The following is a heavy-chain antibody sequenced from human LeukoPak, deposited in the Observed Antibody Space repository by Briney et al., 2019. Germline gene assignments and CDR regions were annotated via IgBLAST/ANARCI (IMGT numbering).Heavy chain of an antibody. CDR1: GFTFSSYE. Sequence: GGSLRLSCAASGFTFSSYEMNWVRQAPGKGLEWVSYISSSGSTIYYADSVKGRFTISRDNAKNSLYLQMNSLRAEDTAVYYYAELGITMIGGVWGKGTTVTISS. CDR3: AELGITMIGGV. D-gene: IGHD3-10*02. CDR2: ISSSGSTI. V-gene: IGHV3-48*03. J-gene: IGHJ6*04.